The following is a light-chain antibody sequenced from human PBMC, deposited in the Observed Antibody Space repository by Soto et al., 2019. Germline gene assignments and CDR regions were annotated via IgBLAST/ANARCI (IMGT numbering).Light chain of an antibody. CDR3: QQRKDYPLT. CDR2: AAS. V-gene: IGKV1-8*01. J-gene: IGKJ4*01. CDR1: QDIGSF. Sequence: AIRMTQSPSSLSASTGDRVAITCLASQDIGSFLAWYQQKPGKAPKLLVYAASTLQSGVPSRFSGSGSGTEFTLTISSLQPEDFATYYCQQRKDYPLTFGGGTKVDI.